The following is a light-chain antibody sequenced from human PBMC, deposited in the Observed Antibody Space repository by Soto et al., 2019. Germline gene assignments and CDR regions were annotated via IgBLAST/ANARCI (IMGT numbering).Light chain of an antibody. CDR3: MQGTHWPIT. J-gene: IGKJ5*01. Sequence: DVVMTQSPLSLPVTLGQPASISCRSNQSLVHSDGIAYFSWFQQRPGRSPRRLIYKVSNRDSGVRARFSGSGSGNDFALKISRVEAEEVGVYYCMQGTHWPITFGQGTRLEIK. CDR2: KVS. V-gene: IGKV2-30*02. CDR1: QSLVHSDGIAY.